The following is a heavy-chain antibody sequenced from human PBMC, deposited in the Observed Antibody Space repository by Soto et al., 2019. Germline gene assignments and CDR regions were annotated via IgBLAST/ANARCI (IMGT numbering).Heavy chain of an antibody. Sequence: PGGSLRLSCAASGFTFSSYGMHWVRQAPGKGLEWVAVIWYDGSNKYYADSVKGRFTISRDNSKNTLYLQMNSLRAEDTAVYYCARGLDIVAAYYYYGMDVWGQGTTVTVSS. D-gene: IGHD5-12*01. V-gene: IGHV3-33*01. CDR2: IWYDGSNK. J-gene: IGHJ6*02. CDR3: ARGLDIVAAYYYYGMDV. CDR1: GFTFSSYG.